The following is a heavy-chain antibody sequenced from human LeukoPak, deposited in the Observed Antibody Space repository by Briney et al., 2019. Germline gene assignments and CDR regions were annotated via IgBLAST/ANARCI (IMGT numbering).Heavy chain of an antibody. V-gene: IGHV1-46*01. CDR3: ARDPGEWDGNMDV. CDR1: GYTFTSYA. Sequence: ASVKVSCKASGYTFTSYAMNWVRQAPGQGLEWMGIINPSGGSTSYAQKFQGRVTMTRDMSTSTVYMELSSLRSEDTAVYYCARDPGEWDGNMDVWGKGTTVTVSS. J-gene: IGHJ6*03. CDR2: INPSGGST. D-gene: IGHD3-10*01.